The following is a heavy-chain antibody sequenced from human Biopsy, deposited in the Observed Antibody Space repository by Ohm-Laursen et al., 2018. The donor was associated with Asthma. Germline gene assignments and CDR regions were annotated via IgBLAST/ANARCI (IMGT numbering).Heavy chain of an antibody. V-gene: IGHV3-30-3*01. CDR3: LRDTLGYYFDI. J-gene: IGHJ4*02. CDR1: GRHFGSYN. D-gene: IGHD6-13*01. Sequence: SLRLSCSASGRHFGSYNMHWARQAPGKGLEWVAVITFDGSTQHYGGSVKGRFTISRDNSKNMLFLQMNSLRAEDTAVYYCLRDTLGYYFDIWGQGTQVTVSS. CDR2: ITFDGSTQ.